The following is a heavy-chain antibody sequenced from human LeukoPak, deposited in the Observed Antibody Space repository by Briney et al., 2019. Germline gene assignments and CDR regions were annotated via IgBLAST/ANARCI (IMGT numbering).Heavy chain of an antibody. V-gene: IGHV1-18*01. CDR3: ARVVVVAASNWFDP. CDR2: ISAYNGNT. Sequence: GASVKVSCKASGYTFTSYGISWVRQAPGQGLEWMGWISAYNGNTNYAQKLQGRVTMTTDTSTSTAYMELRSLRSDDTAAYYCARVVVVAASNWFDPWGQGTLVTVSS. J-gene: IGHJ5*02. CDR1: GYTFTSYG. D-gene: IGHD2-15*01.